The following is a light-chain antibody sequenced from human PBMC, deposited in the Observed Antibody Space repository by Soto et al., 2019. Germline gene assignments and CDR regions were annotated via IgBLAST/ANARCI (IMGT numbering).Light chain of an antibody. CDR2: EGT. Sequence: QSALTQPASVSGSPGQSITVSCTGTSSDVGAYNLVSWYQQHPGKAPRLNIYEGTKRPSGISHRFSGSKSDNTASLTISGLRAEDEAHYHCCSYAGSRTFVFGGGTQLT. CDR3: CSYAGSRTFV. V-gene: IGLV2-23*01. CDR1: SSDVGAYNL. J-gene: IGLJ3*02.